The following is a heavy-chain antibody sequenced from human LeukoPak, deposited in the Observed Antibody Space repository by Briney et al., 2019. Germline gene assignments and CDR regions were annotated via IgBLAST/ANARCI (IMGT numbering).Heavy chain of an antibody. J-gene: IGHJ4*02. Sequence: GASVKVSCKASGYTFTSYGISWVRQAPGQGLEWMGWINPNSGGTNYAQKFQGRVTMTRDTSISTAYMELSRLRSDDTAVYYCARSAYDSSGYYYGYWGQGTLVTVSS. D-gene: IGHD3-22*01. CDR1: GYTFTSYG. CDR2: INPNSGGT. CDR3: ARSAYDSSGYYYGY. V-gene: IGHV1-2*02.